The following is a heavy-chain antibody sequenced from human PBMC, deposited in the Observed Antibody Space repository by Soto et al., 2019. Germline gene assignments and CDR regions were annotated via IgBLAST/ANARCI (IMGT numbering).Heavy chain of an antibody. CDR1: GYTFTDYY. D-gene: IGHD5-12*01. Sequence: ASVKVSCKASGYTFTDYYIYWVRQAPGQGLEWVAWINPNVGGTTYAQKFRDWVTVIRDTSIGTAYLELTGLKSDDTAIYYCARDQQKYSPSIYHYYAMDLWGQGTTVTVSS. CDR3: ARDQQKYSPSIYHYYAMDL. J-gene: IGHJ6*02. V-gene: IGHV1-2*04. CDR2: INPNVGGT.